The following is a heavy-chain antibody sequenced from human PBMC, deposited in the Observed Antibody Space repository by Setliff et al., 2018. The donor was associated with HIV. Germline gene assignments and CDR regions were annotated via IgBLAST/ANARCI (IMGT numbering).Heavy chain of an antibody. V-gene: IGHV4-39*01. CDR1: GGSISSYY. J-gene: IGHJ6*03. D-gene: IGHD3-3*01. CDR3: ARLEYYYYMEV. Sequence: PSETLSLTCTVSGGSISSYYWGWIRQPPGKGLDWIGYIYYSGSTYYNPSLKSRVTISLDTTTNQFALKLSSVTAADTAVYYCARLEYYYYMEVWGKGTTVTVSS. CDR2: IYYSGST.